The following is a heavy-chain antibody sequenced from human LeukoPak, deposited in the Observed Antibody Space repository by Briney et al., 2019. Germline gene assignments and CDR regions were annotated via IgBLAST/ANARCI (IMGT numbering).Heavy chain of an antibody. CDR1: GGSISSSSYY. V-gene: IGHV4-39*01. J-gene: IGHJ4*02. D-gene: IGHD3-10*01. Sequence: PSETLSLTCTVSGGSISSSSYYWGWIRQPPGKGLEWIGSIYYSGSTYYNPSLKSRVTISVDTSKNQFSLKLSSVTAADTAVYYCARHRIRGVMLDYWGQGTLVTVSS. CDR3: ARHRIRGVMLDY. CDR2: IYYSGST.